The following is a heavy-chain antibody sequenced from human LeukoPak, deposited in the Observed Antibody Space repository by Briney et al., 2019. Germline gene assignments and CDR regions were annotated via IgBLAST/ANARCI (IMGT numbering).Heavy chain of an antibody. Sequence: GGSLRLSCAASGFTFSSYAMSWVRQAPGKGLEWVSAISGSGGSTYYADSVKGRFTISRDNSKNTPYLQMNSLRAEDTAVYYCARSSSGWFHFDYWGQGTLVTVSS. CDR3: ARSSSGWFHFDY. J-gene: IGHJ4*02. V-gene: IGHV3-23*01. CDR2: ISGSGGST. CDR1: GFTFSSYA. D-gene: IGHD6-19*01.